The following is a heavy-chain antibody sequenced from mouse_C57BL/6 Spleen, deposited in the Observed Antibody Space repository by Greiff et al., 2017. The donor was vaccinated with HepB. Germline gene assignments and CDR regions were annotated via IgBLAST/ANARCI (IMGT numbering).Heavy chain of an antibody. D-gene: IGHD1-1*01. CDR2: INPNNGGT. J-gene: IGHJ3*01. CDR1: GYTFTDYY. Sequence: EVQLQQSGPELVKPGASVKISCKASGYTFTDYYMNWVKQSHGKSLEWIGDINPNNGGTSYNQKFKGKATLTVDKSSSTAYMELRSLTSGDSAVYYCARWDYYGSSPWFAYWGQGTLVTVSA. V-gene: IGHV1-26*01. CDR3: ARWDYYGSSPWFAY.